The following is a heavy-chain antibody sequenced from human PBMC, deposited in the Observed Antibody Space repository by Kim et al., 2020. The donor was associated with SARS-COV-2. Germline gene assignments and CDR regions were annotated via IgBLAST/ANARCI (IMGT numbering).Heavy chain of an antibody. V-gene: IGHV3-21*01. D-gene: IGHD3-9*01. Sequence: GGSLRLSCAVSGFTFSSYSIYWVRQAPGKGLEWVSSISPSGTYIYYADSVKGRFTISRDSAKRSLDLHMNSLRAEDTAVYYCARDDFDISILPDVWGRGTTVTVSS. CDR1: GFTFSSYS. J-gene: IGHJ6*02. CDR2: ISPSGTYI. CDR3: ARDDFDISILPDV.